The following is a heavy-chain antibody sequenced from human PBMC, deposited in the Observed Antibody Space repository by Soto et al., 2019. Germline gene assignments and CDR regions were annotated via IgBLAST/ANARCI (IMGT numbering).Heavy chain of an antibody. D-gene: IGHD1-1*01. J-gene: IGHJ2*01. CDR2: IYPGDSDT. CDR3: ARGDTYNPHGNFAL. CDR1: EYSFSSHW. V-gene: IGHV5-51*01. Sequence: PGESLKISCKGSEYSFSSHWIAWVRQMPGKGLEWMGTIYPGDSDTRYSPSFEGRVSMSADESISTAYLQWGSLQASDTAIYYCARGDTYNPHGNFALRGRGSLVAVSS.